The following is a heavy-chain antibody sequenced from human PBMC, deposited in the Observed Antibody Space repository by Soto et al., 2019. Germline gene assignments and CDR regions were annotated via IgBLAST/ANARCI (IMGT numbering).Heavy chain of an antibody. CDR2: LTSGGRS. CDR3: ARIDKFNSHSSGWANRFEY. Sequence: EVQLLESGGGLVQPGGSLRLFCAASGFTFSNYAMTWVRQAPGKGLEWVSTLTSGGRSYYGDTVRGRFTISRANSQSTLYLQMNSLRAEDTAVYYCARIDKFNSHSSGWANRFEYWGPRTRVTVSS. J-gene: IGHJ4*02. CDR1: GFTFSNYA. V-gene: IGHV3-23*01. D-gene: IGHD6-19*01.